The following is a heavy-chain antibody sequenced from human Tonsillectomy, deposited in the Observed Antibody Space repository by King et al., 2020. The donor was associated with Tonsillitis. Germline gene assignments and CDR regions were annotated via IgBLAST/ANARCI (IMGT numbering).Heavy chain of an antibody. CDR1: GGSISSYY. CDR3: ARQLSRSVWWSYRPDSFHI. V-gene: IGHV4-59*08. Sequence: QLQESGPGLVKPSETLSLTCTVSGGSISSYYWSWIRQPPGKGLEWIGYIYHSGSTNYNPSLKSRVTISVDTSKNQFSLKLSSVTAADTAVYYCARQLSRSVWWSYRPDSFHIWGQGTMVTVAS. D-gene: IGHD3-16*02. J-gene: IGHJ3*02. CDR2: IYHSGST.